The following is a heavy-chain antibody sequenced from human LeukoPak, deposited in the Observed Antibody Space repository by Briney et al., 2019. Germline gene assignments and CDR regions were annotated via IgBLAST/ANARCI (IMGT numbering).Heavy chain of an antibody. CDR2: LYTSGDT. J-gene: IGHJ4*02. V-gene: IGHV4-4*07. D-gene: IGHD4-17*01. Sequence: KPSETLSLTCTVSGGPIRSYYWRWIRQPAGKGLEWIGRLYTSGDTNYNPSLKSRLTMSLDTSKNQFSLKLSSVTAADTAVYYCARDEHDYGDYGTFDYWGQGTLVTVSS. CDR1: GGPIRSYY. CDR3: ARDEHDYGDYGTFDY.